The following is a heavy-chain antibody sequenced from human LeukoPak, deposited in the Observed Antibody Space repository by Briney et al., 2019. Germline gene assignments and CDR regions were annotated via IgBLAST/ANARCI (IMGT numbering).Heavy chain of an antibody. Sequence: GGSLRLSCAASGFTFSTYNMNWVRQAPGKGLEWVSAITTSSAYIYYADSVRGRFTISRDNAKNSLYLQMNSLRDDDTAVYYCARDPYSGNLGPTYYYYMDVWGKGTTVTVSS. J-gene: IGHJ6*03. CDR2: ITTSSAYI. V-gene: IGHV3-21*01. D-gene: IGHD1-26*01. CDR3: ARDPYSGNLGPTYYYYMDV. CDR1: GFTFSTYN.